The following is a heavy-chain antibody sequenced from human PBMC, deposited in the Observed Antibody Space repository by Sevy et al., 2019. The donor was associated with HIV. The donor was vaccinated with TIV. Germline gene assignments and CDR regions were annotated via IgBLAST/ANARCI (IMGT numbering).Heavy chain of an antibody. V-gene: IGHV1-69*13. CDR2: IIPSFGTA. J-gene: IGHJ6*02. Sequence: ASVKVSCKASGGTFSGYAISWVRQAPGQGLEWMGGIIPSFGTANYAQKFQGRVTITADESTSTAYMELSSLRSEDTAVYYCARSRFRELLPDYYYYYGMDVWGQGTTVTVSS. CDR1: GGTFSGYA. D-gene: IGHD3-10*01. CDR3: ARSRFRELLPDYYYYYGMDV.